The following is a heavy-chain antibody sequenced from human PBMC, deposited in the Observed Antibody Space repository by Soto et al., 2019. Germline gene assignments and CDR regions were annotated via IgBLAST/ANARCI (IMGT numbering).Heavy chain of an antibody. Sequence: EVQLVESGEGLVQPGGSLRLSCAASGFTFSSYEMNWVRQAPGKGLEWVSYISSSGSTIYYADSVKGRFTISRDNAKNSLYLQMNSLRAEDTAVYYCARARGQLWLSDYWGQGTLVTVSS. V-gene: IGHV3-48*03. CDR3: ARARGQLWLSDY. CDR2: ISSSGSTI. CDR1: GFTFSSYE. J-gene: IGHJ4*02. D-gene: IGHD5-18*01.